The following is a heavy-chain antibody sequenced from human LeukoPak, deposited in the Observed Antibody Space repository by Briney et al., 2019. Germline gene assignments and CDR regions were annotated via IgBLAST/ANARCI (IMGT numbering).Heavy chain of an antibody. CDR2: MNPNSGNK. D-gene: IGHD3-10*01. J-gene: IGHJ5*02. CDR1: GYTFTSYV. V-gene: IGHV1-8*01. Sequence: ASVKVSCKASGYTFTSYVINWVRQATGQGLEWMGWMNPNSGNKGYAQKFQGRVVMSRNISISTAYMELSSRRAEDTAVYYCVRDGEGVAISVNYWFAPWGQGTLVNVSS. CDR3: VRDGEGVAISVNYWFAP.